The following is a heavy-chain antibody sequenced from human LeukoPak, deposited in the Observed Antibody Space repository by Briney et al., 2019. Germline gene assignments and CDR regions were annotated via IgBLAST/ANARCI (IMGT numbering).Heavy chain of an antibody. CDR2: IYYSGST. CDR3: ARDQGYPDYYMDV. D-gene: IGHD3-16*02. Sequence: SETLSLTCTVSGGSISSGGYYWSWIRQHPGKGLEWIGYIYYSGSTYYNPSLKSRVTISVDTSKNQFSLKLSSVTAADTAVYYCARDQGYPDYYMDVWGKGTTVTVSS. J-gene: IGHJ6*03. V-gene: IGHV4-31*03. CDR1: GGSISSGGYY.